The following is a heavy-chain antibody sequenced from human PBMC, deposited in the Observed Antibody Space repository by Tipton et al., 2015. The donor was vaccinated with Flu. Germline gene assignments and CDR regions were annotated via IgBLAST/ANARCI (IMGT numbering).Heavy chain of an antibody. Sequence: QLVQSGAEVQKPGSSVKVSCKASGDSFGNYGFSWVRQAPGQGLEWMGIIIPIFGPPNYAQKFQDRVTITADIFTNAVYMEVRSLTSDDTAVYFCARRRTDWAAYDYWGQGTLVTVS. D-gene: IGHD3-9*01. J-gene: IGHJ4*02. V-gene: IGHV1-69*06. CDR3: ARRRTDWAAYDY. CDR2: IIPIFGPP. CDR1: GDSFGNYG.